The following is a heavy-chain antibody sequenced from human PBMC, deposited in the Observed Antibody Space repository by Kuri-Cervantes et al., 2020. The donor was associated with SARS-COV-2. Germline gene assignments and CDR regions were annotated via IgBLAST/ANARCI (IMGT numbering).Heavy chain of an antibody. V-gene: IGHV3-15*01. Sequence: GGSLRLSCAASGFSFSSYGMSWVRQAPGKGLQWVGRIRTKSEGETTDYAAPLQGRVTISRDDSKNTLYLQMDRLKIGDTAVYYCATSGPKYSGNYYGLNYWGQGALVTVSS. CDR3: ATSGPKYSGNYYGLNY. CDR1: GFSFSSYG. CDR2: IRTKSEGETT. J-gene: IGHJ4*02. D-gene: IGHD1-26*01.